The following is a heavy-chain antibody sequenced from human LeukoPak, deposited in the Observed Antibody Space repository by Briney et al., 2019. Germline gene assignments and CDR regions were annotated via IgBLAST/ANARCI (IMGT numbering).Heavy chain of an antibody. J-gene: IGHJ6*03. Sequence: GGSLRLSCAASGLTFSISAMNWVRQAPGKGLEWVSSISSSGDITYYADSMKGRFTISRDNAKNSLFLQMNSLRAEDTAVYYCTRDVRLRHKYYYMDVWGKGTTVTVSS. CDR3: TRDVRLRHKYYYMDV. V-gene: IGHV3-21*01. D-gene: IGHD4-17*01. CDR2: ISSSGDIT. CDR1: GLTFSISA.